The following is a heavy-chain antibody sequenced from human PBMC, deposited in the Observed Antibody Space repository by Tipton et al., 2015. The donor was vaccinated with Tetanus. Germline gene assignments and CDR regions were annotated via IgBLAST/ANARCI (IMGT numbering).Heavy chain of an antibody. CDR1: GYTFTSYG. CDR3: ARGAGGNWFDP. D-gene: IGHD2-15*01. CDR2: ISAYNGNT. Sequence: QLVQSGAEVKKPGASVKVSCKASGYTFTSYGISWVRQAPGQGLEWMGWISAYNGNTNYAQRLQGRVTMTTDTSTGTAYMELRGLGSDDTAVYYWARGAGGNWFDPWGQGTLVTVSS. V-gene: IGHV1-18*04. J-gene: IGHJ5*02.